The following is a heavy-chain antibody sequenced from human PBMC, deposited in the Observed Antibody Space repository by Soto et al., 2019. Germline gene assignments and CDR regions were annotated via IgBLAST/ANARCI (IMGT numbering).Heavy chain of an antibody. D-gene: IGHD2-2*03. J-gene: IGHJ6*02. CDR1: GFKYTDFA. CDR3: ARRALDSYYAIDV. V-gene: IGHV3-30*09. Sequence: VQLVESGGGEVQPGRSLRLSCAASGFKYTDFALHWVRQAPGKGLEWVAIISYDGSDKYYADSVKGRFVISRDNPKNTLYLEMNGLRPEDTAVYFCARRALDSYYAIDVWGQGTTVTVFS. CDR2: ISYDGSDK.